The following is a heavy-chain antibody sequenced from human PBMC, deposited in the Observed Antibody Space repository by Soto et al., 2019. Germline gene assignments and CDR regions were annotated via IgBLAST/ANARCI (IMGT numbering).Heavy chain of an antibody. V-gene: IGHV4-59*01. J-gene: IGHJ4*02. Sequence: SETLSLTCTVSGASISSSYWSWIRQSPERGLEWIAYVYHTGATNYNPSLKSRVTISLDTSKGQFSLNLTSLTTADAAVYFCARGGNRYSNVASGVGGFDYWGQGSLVTVS. CDR2: VYHTGAT. CDR3: ARGGNRYSNVASGVGGFDY. CDR1: GASISSSY. D-gene: IGHD5-12*01.